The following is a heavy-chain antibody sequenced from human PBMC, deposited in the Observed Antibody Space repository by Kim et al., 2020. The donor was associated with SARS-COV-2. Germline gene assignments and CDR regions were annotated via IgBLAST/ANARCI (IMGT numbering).Heavy chain of an antibody. V-gene: IGHV3-23*01. CDR1: GFTFSSYV. CDR2: ITGSGGTT. CDR3: ARGVDTVMVTGGYNWFDP. J-gene: IGHJ5*02. Sequence: GGSLRLSCAASGFTFSSYVMNWVRQAPGKGLEWVSVITGSGGTTYYADSVKGRFTISRDNSNNTLYLQMNSLRVEDTAVYYCARGVDTVMVTGGYNWFDPWGQGTLVTVSS. D-gene: IGHD5-18*01.